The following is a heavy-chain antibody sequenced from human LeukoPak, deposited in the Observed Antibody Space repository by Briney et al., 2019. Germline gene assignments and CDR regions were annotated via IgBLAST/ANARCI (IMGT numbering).Heavy chain of an antibody. V-gene: IGHV4-59*01. CDR1: GGSISSYY. CDR3: ARDRHSSLFDY. D-gene: IGHD6-13*01. CDR2: IYYSGST. J-gene: IGHJ4*02. Sequence: SETLSLTCTVSGGSISSYYWSWIRQPSGKGLEWIGYIYYSGSTNYNPSLKSRVTISVDTSKNQFSLKLSSVTAADTAAYYCARDRHSSLFDYWGQGTLVTVSS.